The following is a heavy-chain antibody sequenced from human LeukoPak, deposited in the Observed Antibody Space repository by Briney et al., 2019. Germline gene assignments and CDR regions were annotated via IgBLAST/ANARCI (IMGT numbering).Heavy chain of an antibody. J-gene: IGHJ4*02. Sequence: PGESLKISCQGSEYSFATYWIAWLRQMPGKGLEWMGIIYPSDSDTRYSPSFQGQVTISADKSIKTAYLQWSSLKASDTAMYYCARPLQGIVGATGFDYWGQGTPVTVSS. D-gene: IGHD1-26*01. CDR1: EYSFATYW. CDR2: IYPSDSDT. V-gene: IGHV5-51*01. CDR3: ARPLQGIVGATGFDY.